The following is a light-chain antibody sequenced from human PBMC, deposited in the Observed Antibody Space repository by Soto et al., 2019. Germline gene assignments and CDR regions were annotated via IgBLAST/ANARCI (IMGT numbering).Light chain of an antibody. J-gene: IGKJ1*01. Sequence: AVQMTQSPPSLSASVGDRVTITCRASQGIRNDLGWYQQKPGKAPKLLIYAASSLQSGVPSRFSGSGSGTDFTLTISSLQPEDFATYYCLQDYIYPRTFGQGTKVEIK. V-gene: IGKV1-6*01. CDR1: QGIRND. CDR2: AAS. CDR3: LQDYIYPRT.